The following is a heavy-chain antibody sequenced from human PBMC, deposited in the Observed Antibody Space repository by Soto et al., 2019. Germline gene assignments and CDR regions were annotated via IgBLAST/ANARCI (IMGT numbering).Heavy chain of an antibody. D-gene: IGHD6-19*01. CDR3: AREGWGIAVAGTKGGYYYYYGMDV. CDR2: IIPIFGTA. V-gene: IGHV1-69*06. CDR1: GGTFSSYA. J-gene: IGHJ6*02. Sequence: GASVKVSCKASGGTFSSYAISWVRQAPGQGLEWMGGIIPIFGTANYAQKFQGRVTITADKSTSTAYMELSSLRSEDTAVYYCAREGWGIAVAGTKGGYYYYYGMDVWGQGTTVTSP.